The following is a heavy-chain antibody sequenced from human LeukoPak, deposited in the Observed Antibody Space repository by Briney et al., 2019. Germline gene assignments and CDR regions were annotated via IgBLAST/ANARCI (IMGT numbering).Heavy chain of an antibody. CDR3: ARDFKRKEWFGDRNWFDP. CDR1: GGSTSSYY. Sequence: SETLSLTCTVSGGSTSSYYWSWIRQPAGKGLEWIGRIYTSGSTNYNPSLESRVTMSVGTSKNQSSLKLSSVTAADTAVYYCARDFKRKEWFGDRNWFDPWGQGTLVTVSS. CDR2: IYTSGST. V-gene: IGHV4-4*07. D-gene: IGHD3-10*01. J-gene: IGHJ5*02.